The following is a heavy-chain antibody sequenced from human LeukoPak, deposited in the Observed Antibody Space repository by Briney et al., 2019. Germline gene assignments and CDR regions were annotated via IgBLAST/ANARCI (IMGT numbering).Heavy chain of an antibody. CDR3: AKDKGLAVAGAPSYYYYYGMDV. CDR1: GFTFDDYA. Sequence: GRSLRLSCAASGFTFDDYAMYWVRQAPGKGLEWVSGISWNSGSIGYADSVKGRFTISRDNAKNSLYLQMNSLRAEDTALYYCAKDKGLAVAGAPSYYYYYGMDVWGQGTTVTVSS. V-gene: IGHV3-9*01. CDR2: ISWNSGSI. D-gene: IGHD6-19*01. J-gene: IGHJ6*02.